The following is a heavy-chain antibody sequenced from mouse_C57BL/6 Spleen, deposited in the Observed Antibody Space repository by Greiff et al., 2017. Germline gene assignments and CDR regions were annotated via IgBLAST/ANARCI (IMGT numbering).Heavy chain of an antibody. CDR3: ARHPNYDYDGDWFAY. V-gene: IGHV5-6*01. CDR2: ISSGGSYT. CDR1: GFTFSSYG. D-gene: IGHD2-4*01. J-gene: IGHJ3*01. Sequence: EVQLVESGGDLVKPGGSLKLSCAASGFTFSSYGMSWVRQTPDKRLEWVATISSGGSYTYYPDSVKGRFTISRDNAKNTLYLQMSSLKSEDTAMYYCARHPNYDYDGDWFAYWGQGTLVTVSA.